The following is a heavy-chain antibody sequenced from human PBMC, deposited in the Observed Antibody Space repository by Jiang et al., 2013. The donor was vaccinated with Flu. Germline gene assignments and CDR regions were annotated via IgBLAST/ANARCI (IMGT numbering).Heavy chain of an antibody. J-gene: IGHJ4*02. CDR1: GFTFSDYW. D-gene: IGHD1-14*01. V-gene: IGHV3-7*03. CDR2: INQDGSER. CDR3: VRLRNGY. Sequence: VQLVESGGGLVQPGGSLRLSCAASGFTFSDYWMYWVRQAPGKGLEWLANINQDGSERYYVDSVKGRFTISRDNAKNSLYLQMNSLRVEDTAVYYCVRLRNGYWGQGTLVTVSS.